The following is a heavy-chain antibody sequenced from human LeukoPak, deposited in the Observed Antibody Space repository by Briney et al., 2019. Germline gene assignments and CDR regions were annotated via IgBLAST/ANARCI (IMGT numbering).Heavy chain of an antibody. D-gene: IGHD3-10*01. V-gene: IGHV4-39*07. J-gene: IGHJ4*02. CDR1: GGSISSSSYY. CDR2: IYYSGST. Sequence: SETLSLTCTVSGGSISSSSYYWGWIRQPPGKGLEWIGSIYYSGSTNYYPSLRSRVTISIDTSKNQFSLRLSSVTAADTAMYYCARLYGSGSYYNYWGQGTLVTVSS. CDR3: ARLYGSGSYYNY.